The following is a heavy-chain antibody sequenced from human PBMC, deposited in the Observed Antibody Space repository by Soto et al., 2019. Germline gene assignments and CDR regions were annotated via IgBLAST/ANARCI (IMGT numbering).Heavy chain of an antibody. CDR1: GYSFTSYW. V-gene: IGHV5-51*01. D-gene: IGHD5-12*01. CDR2: IYPGDSDT. Sequence: PGESLKISCKGSGYSFTSYWIGWVRQMPGKGLEWMGIIYPGDSDTRYSPSFQGQVTISADKSISTAYLQWSSLKASDTAMYYCATSGWLQLEASSYNWFDPWGQGTLVTVSS. CDR3: ATSGWLQLEASSYNWFDP. J-gene: IGHJ5*02.